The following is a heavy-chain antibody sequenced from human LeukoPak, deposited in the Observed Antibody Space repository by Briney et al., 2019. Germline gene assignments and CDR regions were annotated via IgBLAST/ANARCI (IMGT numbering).Heavy chain of an antibody. V-gene: IGHV1-69*05. CDR3: ARRMGDAFDI. J-gene: IGHJ3*02. CDR1: GGTFSDYA. CDR2: IIDVCGTA. Sequence: SVKVSCEASGGTFSDYAMSWVRQAPGQGLEWVGRIIDVCGTANYAHTFQGRVTITTDKCTNTPYMEVSRLRSEDTAVYYFARRMGDAFDIWGQGTMVTVSS. D-gene: IGHD2-8*01.